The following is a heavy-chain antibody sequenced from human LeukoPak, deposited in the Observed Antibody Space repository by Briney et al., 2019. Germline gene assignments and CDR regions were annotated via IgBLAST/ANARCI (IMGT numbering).Heavy chain of an antibody. CDR2: IIPILGIA. CDR1: GGTFSSYA. D-gene: IGHD3-10*01. V-gene: IGHV1-69*04. CDR3: ARDTMVRGVIITPRY. Sequence: SVKVSCKASGGTFSSYAISWVRQAPGQGLEWMGRIIPILGIANYAQKFQGRVTITADKSTSTAYMEPSSLRSEDTAVYYCARDTMVRGVIITPRYWGQGTLVTVSS. J-gene: IGHJ4*02.